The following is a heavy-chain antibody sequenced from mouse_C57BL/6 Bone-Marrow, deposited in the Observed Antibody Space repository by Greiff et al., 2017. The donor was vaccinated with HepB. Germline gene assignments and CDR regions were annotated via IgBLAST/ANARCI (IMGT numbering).Heavy chain of an antibody. V-gene: IGHV3-6*01. CDR1: GYSITSGYY. Sequence: EVKLMESGPGLVKPSQSLSLTCSVTGYSITSGYYWNWIRQFPGNKLEWLGYISYDGSNNYNPSLKNRISITRDTSKNQFFLKLNTVTTEDTATYYCAIDDDPFAYWGQGTLVTVSA. D-gene: IGHD2-12*01. CDR3: AIDDDPFAY. CDR2: ISYDGSN. J-gene: IGHJ3*01.